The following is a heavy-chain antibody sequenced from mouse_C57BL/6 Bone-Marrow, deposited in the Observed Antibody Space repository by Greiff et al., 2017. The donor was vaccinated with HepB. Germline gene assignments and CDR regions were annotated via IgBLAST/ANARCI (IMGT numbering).Heavy chain of an antibody. CDR1: GFTFSSYA. J-gene: IGHJ3*01. CDR2: ISDGGSYT. Sequence: EVQLVESGGGLVKPGGSLKLSCAASGFTFSSYAMSWVRQTPEKRLEWVATISDGGSYTYYPDNVKGRFTISRDNAKNTLYLQMSHLKSEDTAMYYCARVFGKIYYGNPFAYWGQGTRVTVSA. V-gene: IGHV5-4*01. D-gene: IGHD2-1*01. CDR3: ARVFGKIYYGNPFAY.